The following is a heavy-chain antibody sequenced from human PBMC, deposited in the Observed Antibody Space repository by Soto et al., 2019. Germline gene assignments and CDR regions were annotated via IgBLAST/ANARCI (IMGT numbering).Heavy chain of an antibody. CDR2: ISYDGSNK. CDR1: GFTFSSYG. V-gene: IGHV3-30*18. D-gene: IGHD2-8*01. Sequence: VQLVESGGGVVQPGRSLRLSCAASGFTFSSYGMHWVRQAPGKGLEWVAVISYDGSNKYYADSVKGRFTISRDNSKNTLYLQMNSLRAEDTAVYYCAKDGVVLMVYASYYGMDVWGQGTTVTVSS. CDR3: AKDGVVLMVYASYYGMDV. J-gene: IGHJ6*02.